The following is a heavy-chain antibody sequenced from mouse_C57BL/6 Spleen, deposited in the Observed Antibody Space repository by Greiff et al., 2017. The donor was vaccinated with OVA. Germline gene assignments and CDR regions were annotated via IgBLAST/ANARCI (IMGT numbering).Heavy chain of an antibody. CDR1: GFTFSSYA. J-gene: IGHJ4*01. CDR2: ISSGGDYI. CDR3: TRDGGQDLLRYYAMDY. D-gene: IGHD1-1*01. V-gene: IGHV5-9-1*02. Sequence: EVMLVESGEGLVKPGGSLKLSCAASGFTFSSYAMSWVRQTPEKRLEWVAYISSGGDYIYYADTVKGRFTISRDNARNTLYLQMSSLKSEDTAMYYCTRDGGQDLLRYYAMDYWGQGTSVTVST.